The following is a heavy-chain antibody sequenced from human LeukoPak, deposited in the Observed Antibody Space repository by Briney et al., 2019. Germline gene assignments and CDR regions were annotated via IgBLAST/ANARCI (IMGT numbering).Heavy chain of an antibody. Sequence: PGGSLRLSCAASGFTFSSYSMNWVRQAPGKGLEWVSYIGSGSSTIYYADSVRGRFSISRDNAKNSLYMQMNSLRAEDTAVYYCARDSRQWLARALEDYFDYWGQGTLVTVSS. V-gene: IGHV3-48*04. J-gene: IGHJ4*02. CDR1: GFTFSSYS. CDR2: IGSGSSTI. CDR3: ARDSRQWLARALEDYFDY. D-gene: IGHD6-19*01.